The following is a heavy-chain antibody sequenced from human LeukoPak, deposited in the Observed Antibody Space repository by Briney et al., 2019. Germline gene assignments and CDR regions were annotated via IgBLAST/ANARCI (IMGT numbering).Heavy chain of an antibody. V-gene: IGHV3-23*01. CDR1: GLTFTYYA. J-gene: IGHJ6*02. Sequence: GGSLRLSCTASGLTFTYYAMTWVRQAPGKGPEWVSLISGSGGSAKYADSVKGRFTISRDNSKNTLFLQMSSLRAEDTAIYYCAKVGSSGWYAMDVWGRGTSVTVS. CDR3: AKVGSSGWYAMDV. D-gene: IGHD6-19*01. CDR2: ISGSGGSA.